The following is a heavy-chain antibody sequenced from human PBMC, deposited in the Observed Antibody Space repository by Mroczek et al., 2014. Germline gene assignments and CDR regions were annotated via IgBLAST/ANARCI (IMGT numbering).Heavy chain of an antibody. CDR1: GYTFTGYY. CDR2: INPNSGGT. D-gene: IGHD3-22*01. Sequence: QVQLVQSGAEVKKPGASVKVSCKASGYTFTGYYMHWVRQAPGQGLEWMGWINPNSGGTNYAQKFQGRVTMTRDTSISTAYMELSRLRSDDTAVYYCARGYYDSSGYYATVPSGYWGQGTLVTVSS. V-gene: IGHV1-2*02. CDR3: ARGYYDSSGYYATVPSGY. J-gene: IGHJ4*02.